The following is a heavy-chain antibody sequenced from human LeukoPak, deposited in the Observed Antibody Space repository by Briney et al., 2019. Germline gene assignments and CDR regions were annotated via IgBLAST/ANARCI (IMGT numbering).Heavy chain of an antibody. J-gene: IGHJ4*02. CDR2: ISGSGGST. V-gene: IGHV3-23*01. CDR1: GVTFSSYA. Sequence: GGSLRLSCAASGVTFSSYAMSWVRQAPGKGLEWVSAISGSGGSTYYADSVKGRFTISRDNSKNTLYLQMNSLRAEDTAVYYCAKDVGPILTGYYEGYYLDYWGQGTLVTVSS. CDR3: AKDVGPILTGYYEGYYLDY. D-gene: IGHD3-9*01.